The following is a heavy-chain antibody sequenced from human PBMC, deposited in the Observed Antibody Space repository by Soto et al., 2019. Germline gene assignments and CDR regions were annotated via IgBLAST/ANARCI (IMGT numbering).Heavy chain of an antibody. Sequence: QLQLQESGPGLVKPSETLSLTCTVSGGSISSSSYYWGWIRQPPGKGLEWIGSIYYSGSTYYNPSLKSRVTISVDTSNNQFSLKLSSVTAADTAVYYCASSGKRWLQLLDYWGQGTLVTVSS. J-gene: IGHJ4*02. V-gene: IGHV4-39*01. CDR3: ASSGKRWLQLLDY. CDR1: GGSISSSSYY. D-gene: IGHD5-12*01. CDR2: IYYSGST.